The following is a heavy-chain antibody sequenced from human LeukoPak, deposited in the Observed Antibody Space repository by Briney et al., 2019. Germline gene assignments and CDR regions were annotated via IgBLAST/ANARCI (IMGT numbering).Heavy chain of an antibody. J-gene: IGHJ6*03. CDR1: GYTFTSYG. V-gene: IGHV1-18*01. Sequence: GASVKVSCKASGYTFTSYGISWVRQAPGQGLEWMGWISAYNGNTNYAQKLQGRVTMTTDTSTSTAYMELRSLRSDDTAVYCCARRGSRDPKALWFGELSYMDVWGKGTTVTVSS. CDR3: ARRGSRDPKALWFGELSYMDV. CDR2: ISAYNGNT. D-gene: IGHD3-10*01.